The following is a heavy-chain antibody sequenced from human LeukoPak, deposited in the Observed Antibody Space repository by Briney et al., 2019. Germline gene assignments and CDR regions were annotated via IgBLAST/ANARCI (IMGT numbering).Heavy chain of an antibody. CDR2: ISSSSDTI. V-gene: IGHV3-48*01. CDR3: ARDPPAGSLDY. J-gene: IGHJ4*02. CDR1: GFTFSYYS. Sequence: PGGSLRLSCAASGFTFSYYSMNWVRQAPGKGLEWISYISSSSDTIYYADSVEGRFTISRDNAKNSLYLQMSSLRAEDTAVYYCARDPPAGSLDYWGQGTLVTVSS. D-gene: IGHD6-25*01.